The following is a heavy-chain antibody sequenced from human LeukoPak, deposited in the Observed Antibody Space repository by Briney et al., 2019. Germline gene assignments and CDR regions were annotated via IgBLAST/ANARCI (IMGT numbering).Heavy chain of an antibody. CDR3: ARSVAASRDY. CDR2: INWNGGST. D-gene: IGHD2-15*01. Sequence: PGGSLRLSCAASGFTFDDYGMSWVRQAPGKGLEWVSGINWNGGSTGYADSVKGRFTISRDSAKNSLYLQMNSLRAGDTALYYCARSVAASRDYWGQGTLVTVSS. J-gene: IGHJ4*02. V-gene: IGHV3-20*04. CDR1: GFTFDDYG.